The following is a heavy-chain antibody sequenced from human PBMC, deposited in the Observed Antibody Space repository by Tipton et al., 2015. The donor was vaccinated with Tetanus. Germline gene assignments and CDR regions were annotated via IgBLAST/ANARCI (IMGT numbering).Heavy chain of an antibody. CDR1: GGSVSSASYY. CDR3: ARVRGSDYVFHY. CDR2: VYYSGST. Sequence: TLSLTCTVSGGSVSSASYYWSWIRQPPGKGLEWIGYVYYSGSTNYNPSLKSRVTISVDTSKNQFSLRLSSVTAADTAVYYCARVRGSDYVFHYWGQGTLVTVSS. V-gene: IGHV4-61*01. D-gene: IGHD4-17*01. J-gene: IGHJ4*02.